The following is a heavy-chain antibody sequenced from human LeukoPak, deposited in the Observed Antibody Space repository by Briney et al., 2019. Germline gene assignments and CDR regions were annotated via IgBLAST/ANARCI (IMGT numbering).Heavy chain of an antibody. CDR1: GFSFSGYW. CDR3: ARDPSRRYTYGYGDS. D-gene: IGHD5-18*01. CDR2: INQDGSEK. J-gene: IGHJ4*02. Sequence: GGSLRLSCAASGFSFSGYWMKGVRQPPGKGLEWVAIINQDGSEKYFLDSVKGRFTISRDNAKNSLYLQMNSLRAEDTGLYYCARDPSRRYTYGYGDSWGQGTLVTVSS. V-gene: IGHV3-7*01.